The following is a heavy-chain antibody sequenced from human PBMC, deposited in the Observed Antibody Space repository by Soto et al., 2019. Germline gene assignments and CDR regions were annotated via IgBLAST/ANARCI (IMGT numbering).Heavy chain of an antibody. CDR1: GGTFSSYA. J-gene: IGHJ5*02. CDR2: IIPIFGTA. Sequence: ASVKVSCKASGGTFSSYAISWVRQAPGQGLEWMGGIIPIFGTANYAQKFQGRVTITADESTSTAYMELRSLRSDDTAVYYCARDSDDSSAQLWFDPWGQGTLVTVSS. D-gene: IGHD3-22*01. V-gene: IGHV1-69*13. CDR3: ARDSDDSSAQLWFDP.